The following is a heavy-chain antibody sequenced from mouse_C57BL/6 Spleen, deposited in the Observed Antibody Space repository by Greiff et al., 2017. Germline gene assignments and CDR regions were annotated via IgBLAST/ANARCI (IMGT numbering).Heavy chain of an antibody. Sequence: VQLQQSGAELVRPGASVTLSCKASGYTFTDYEMHWVKQTPVHGLEWIGAIDPETGGTAYNQKFKGKAILTADKSSSTAYLELRSLTSEDSAVXYCTRGDYYGSSFDDWGQGTTLTGSS. J-gene: IGHJ2*01. CDR2: IDPETGGT. D-gene: IGHD1-1*01. CDR1: GYTFTDYE. V-gene: IGHV1-15*01. CDR3: TRGDYYGSSFDD.